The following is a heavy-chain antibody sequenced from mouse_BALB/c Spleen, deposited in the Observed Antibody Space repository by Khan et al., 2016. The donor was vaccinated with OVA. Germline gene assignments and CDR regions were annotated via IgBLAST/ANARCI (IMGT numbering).Heavy chain of an antibody. D-gene: IGHD1-2*01. Sequence: VQLQQSGPGLVKPSQSLSLTCTVTGYSITSGYGWNWIRQFPGNKLEWMGYISYSGSTNYNPSLKSRISIHRDTSKNQFFLQLNSVTTEDTATYYCARTARIKYWGQGTTLTVSS. J-gene: IGHJ2*01. CDR1: GYSITSGYG. CDR2: ISYSGST. V-gene: IGHV3-2*02. CDR3: ARTARIKY.